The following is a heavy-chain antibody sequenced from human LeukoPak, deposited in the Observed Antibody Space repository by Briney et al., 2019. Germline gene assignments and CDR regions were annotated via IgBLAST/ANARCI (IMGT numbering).Heavy chain of an antibody. CDR2: ISWNSGSI. CDR1: GFTFDDYA. CDR3: AKDGDGGSSSWYFDY. J-gene: IGHJ4*02. D-gene: IGHD6-13*01. Sequence: PGGSLRLSCAASGFTFDDYAMHCVRQAPGKGLEWVSGISWNSGSIGYADSVKGRFTISRDNAKHSLYLQMNSLRAEDTALYYCAKDGDGGSSSWYFDYWGQGTLVTVSS. V-gene: IGHV3-9*01.